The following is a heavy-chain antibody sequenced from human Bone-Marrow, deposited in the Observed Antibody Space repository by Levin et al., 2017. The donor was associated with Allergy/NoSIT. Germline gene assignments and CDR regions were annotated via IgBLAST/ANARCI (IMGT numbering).Heavy chain of an antibody. J-gene: IGHJ5*02. CDR1: GFTFSNFV. V-gene: IGHV3-30*03. CDR3: ARSLTGTTSGS. CDR2: ISEDGTNK. D-gene: IGHD1-20*01. Sequence: GESLKISCVASGFTFSNFVMHWVRQAPGKGLEWVTFISEDGTNKDDVDSVKGRVTISIDNSQISLFLHMNNLRPDDTAVYYCARSLTGTTSGSWGQGTLVTVSS.